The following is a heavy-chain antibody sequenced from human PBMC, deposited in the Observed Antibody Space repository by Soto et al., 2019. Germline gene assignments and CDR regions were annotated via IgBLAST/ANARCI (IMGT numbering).Heavy chain of an antibody. CDR2: IYYSGST. D-gene: IGHD3-22*01. Sequence: SETLSLTCTVSGGSISSGGYYWSWIRQHPGKGLEWIGYIYYSGSTYYNPSLKSRITISVDTSKNQFSLKLSSVTAADTAVYYCARHGDYYDSSGFLDYWGQGTLVTVSS. J-gene: IGHJ4*02. V-gene: IGHV4-31*03. CDR3: ARHGDYYDSSGFLDY. CDR1: GGSISSGGYY.